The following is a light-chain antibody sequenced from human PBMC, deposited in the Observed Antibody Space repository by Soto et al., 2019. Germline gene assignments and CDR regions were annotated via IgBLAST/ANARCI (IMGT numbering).Light chain of an antibody. Sequence: EIVLTQSPGTLSLSPGERATLSCRASHSVTSDYLVWFQQKPGQAPRLLIYAASSRATGIPDRFSGSASGTDFTLTISRLEPEDFAVYYCQQYESAPLTFGGGTKVEIK. CDR3: QQYESAPLT. V-gene: IGKV3-20*01. CDR1: HSVTSDY. J-gene: IGKJ4*01. CDR2: AAS.